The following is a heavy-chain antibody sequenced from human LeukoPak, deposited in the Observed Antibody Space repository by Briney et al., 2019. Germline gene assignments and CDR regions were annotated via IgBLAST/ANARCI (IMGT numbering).Heavy chain of an antibody. J-gene: IGHJ4*02. CDR3: ARYYYDSSGYYDY. D-gene: IGHD3-22*01. V-gene: IGHV1-2*02. Sequence: ASVKVSCKASGYTFTGYYMHWVRQAPGQGLEWMGWINPNSGGTNYAQKFQGRVTMTRDTSISTAYMELSRLRSDDTAVYYCARYYYDSSGYYDYWGQGTLVTVSS. CDR1: GYTFTGYY. CDR2: INPNSGGT.